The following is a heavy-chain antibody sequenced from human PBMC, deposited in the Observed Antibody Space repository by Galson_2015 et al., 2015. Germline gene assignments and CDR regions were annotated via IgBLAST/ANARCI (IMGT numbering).Heavy chain of an antibody. CDR2: IYHSGST. V-gene: IGHV4-4*02. CDR1: GDSISSSNW. J-gene: IGHJ4*02. D-gene: IGHD6-6*01. CDR3: ARHATIASRPLFDS. Sequence: AVSGDSISSSNWWSWVRQPPGKGLEWIGEIYHSGSTNYNPSLKSRVTISVDTSKNQFSLKLSSVTAADTAVYYCARHATIASRPLFDSWGQGSLVTVSS.